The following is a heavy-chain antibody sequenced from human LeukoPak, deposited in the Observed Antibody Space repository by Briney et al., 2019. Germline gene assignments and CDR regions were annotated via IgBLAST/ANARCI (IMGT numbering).Heavy chain of an antibody. CDR1: GYTFTGYY. CDR2: INPNSGGT. V-gene: IGHV1-2*02. J-gene: IGHJ4*02. Sequence: GASVKVSCKASGYTFTGYYMHWVRQAPGQGLEWMGWINPNSGGTNYAQKFQGRVTMTRDTSISTAYMELSRLRSDDTAVYYCARVSADSSSFTIGFDYWGQGTLVTVSS. CDR3: ARVSADSSSFTIGFDY. D-gene: IGHD6-6*01.